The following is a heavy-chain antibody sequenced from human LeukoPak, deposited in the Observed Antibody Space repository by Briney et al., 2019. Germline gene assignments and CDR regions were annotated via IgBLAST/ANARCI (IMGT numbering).Heavy chain of an antibody. CDR3: ARDSNQGYSYGVYDY. CDR2: ISSSGSTI. J-gene: IGHJ4*02. Sequence: GGSPRLSCEVSGFTFSDYYMSWIRQAPGKGLEWLSFISSSGSTIYYADSVKGRFTISRDNAKNSLYLQMNSLRAEDTAVYYCARDSNQGYSYGVYDYWGQGTLVTVSS. D-gene: IGHD5-18*01. V-gene: IGHV3-11*04. CDR1: GFTFSDYY.